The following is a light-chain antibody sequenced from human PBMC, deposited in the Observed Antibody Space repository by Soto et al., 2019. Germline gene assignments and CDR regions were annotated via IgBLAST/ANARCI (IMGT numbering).Light chain of an antibody. J-gene: IGLJ1*01. CDR2: ENN. V-gene: IGLV1-51*02. CDR1: RSNLGINF. Sequence: SVLPHPPSVFPAPEQQVPISCSGGRSNLGINFVTWYQQFPGGVPKLLIYENNKRPSGIPDRFSGAKSGTSATLDITGLQAGDEADYYCATWDGSLSVGVFGGGTKVTVL. CDR3: ATWDGSLSVGV.